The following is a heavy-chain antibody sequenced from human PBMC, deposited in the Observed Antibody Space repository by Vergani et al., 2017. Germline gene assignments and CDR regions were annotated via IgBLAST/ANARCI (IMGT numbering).Heavy chain of an antibody. CDR2: ITRGSKSI. CDR1: GFDFTNSA. Sequence: EVQLVESGGGVVKPGGSLTISCATSGFDFTNSAMSWIRQAPGRGLQWVSSITRGSKSIYYADSVNGRFTITRDDVKKSLLLRMNNLKVDDTAIYYCARTRSPIAMIRQFEQWGQGTLVTVSS. D-gene: IGHD5-18*01. CDR3: ARTRSPIAMIRQFEQ. J-gene: IGHJ4*02. V-gene: IGHV3-21*01.